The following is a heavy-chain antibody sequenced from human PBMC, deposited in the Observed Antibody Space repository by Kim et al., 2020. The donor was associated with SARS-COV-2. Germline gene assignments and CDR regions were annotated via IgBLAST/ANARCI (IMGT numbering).Heavy chain of an antibody. D-gene: IGHD3-22*01. J-gene: IGHJ4*02. Sequence: GGSLRLSCAASGFTFSWYAMYWVRQAPGKGLEWVAGISCDGSQEYYADSVKGRFTISRDRPKNTLYVEMDSLRAEDTAVYYCARRHYQHGRTYYPFDFWGQGTLVTVSS. CDR2: ISCDGSQE. CDR3: ARRHYQHGRTYYPFDF. V-gene: IGHV3-30*04. CDR1: GFTFSWYA.